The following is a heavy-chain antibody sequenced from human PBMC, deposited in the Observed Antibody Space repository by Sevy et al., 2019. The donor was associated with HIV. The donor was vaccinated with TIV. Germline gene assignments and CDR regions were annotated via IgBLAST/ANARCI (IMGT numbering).Heavy chain of an antibody. CDR2: IIGSGGST. CDR3: AKAYYYDSSGYYFSDY. V-gene: IGHV3-23*01. J-gene: IGHJ4*02. Sequence: GGSLRLSCAASGFTFSSYAMSWVRQAPGKGLEWVSAIIGSGGSTYYADSVKGRFTISRDNSKNTLYLQMNSLRAEDTAVYYCAKAYYYDSSGYYFSDYWGQGTLVTAPQ. CDR1: GFTFSSYA. D-gene: IGHD3-22*01.